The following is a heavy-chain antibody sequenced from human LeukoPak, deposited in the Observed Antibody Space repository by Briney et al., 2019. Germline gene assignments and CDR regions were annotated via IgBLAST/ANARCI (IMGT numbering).Heavy chain of an antibody. J-gene: IGHJ4*02. V-gene: IGHV3-64D*06. CDR3: VSRLITFGGVIVDHFDY. D-gene: IGHD3-16*02. Sequence: GGSLRLSCSASGFTFSSYAMHWVRQAPGKGLEYVSAISSNGGSTYYADSVKGRFTISRDNSKSTLYLQMSSLRAEDTAVYYCVSRLITFGGVIVDHFDYWGQGTLVTVSS. CDR1: GFTFSSYA. CDR2: ISSNGGST.